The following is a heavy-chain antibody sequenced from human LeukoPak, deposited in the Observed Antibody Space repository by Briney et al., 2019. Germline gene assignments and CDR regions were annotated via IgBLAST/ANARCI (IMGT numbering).Heavy chain of an antibody. D-gene: IGHD4-17*01. CDR3: ARLAGDYAGVSFDY. CDR2: IDYSGIT. V-gene: IGHV4-30-4*08. J-gene: IGHJ4*02. Sequence: PSQTLSLTCTVSGASVSSGDYYWSWVRQPPGKGLEWIGYIDYSGITFYNPSLKSRVTISVDTSKNQFSLKLSSLTAADTAVYYCARLAGDYAGVSFDYWGQGTLVTVSS. CDR1: GASVSSGDYY.